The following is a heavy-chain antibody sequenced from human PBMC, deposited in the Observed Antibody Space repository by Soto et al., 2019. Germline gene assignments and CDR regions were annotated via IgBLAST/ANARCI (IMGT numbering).Heavy chain of an antibody. J-gene: IGHJ4*02. CDR1: GGSFSGYY. D-gene: IGHD5-18*01. Sequence: PSETLSLTCAVYGGSFSGYYWSWIRQPPGKGLEWIGEINHSGSTNYNPSLKSRVTISVDTSKNQFSLKLSSVTAADTAVYYCASIGYSYRSTFYYWGQGTLVPVSS. CDR3: ASIGYSYRSTFYY. CDR2: INHSGST. V-gene: IGHV4-34*01.